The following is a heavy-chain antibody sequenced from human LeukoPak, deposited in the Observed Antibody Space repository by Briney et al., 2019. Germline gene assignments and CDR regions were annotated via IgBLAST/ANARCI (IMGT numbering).Heavy chain of an antibody. CDR2: ISYDGSNK. V-gene: IGHV3-30*18. Sequence: PGGSLRLSCAASGFTFSSYGMHWVRQAPGKGLEWVAVISYDGSNKYYADSVKGRFTISRDNSKNTLYLQMNCLRAEDTAVYYCAKDQRAYGDYPPLDYWGQGTLVTVSS. CDR3: AKDQRAYGDYPPLDY. D-gene: IGHD4-17*01. J-gene: IGHJ4*02. CDR1: GFTFSSYG.